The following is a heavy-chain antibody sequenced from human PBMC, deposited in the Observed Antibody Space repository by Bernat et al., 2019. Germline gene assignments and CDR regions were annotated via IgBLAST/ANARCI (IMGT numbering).Heavy chain of an antibody. D-gene: IGHD2-15*01. CDR1: GFTFDDYG. CDR3: ARAGYCSGGSCYSGHEWFDT. Sequence: EVQLVESGGGVVRPGGSLRLSCAASGFTFDDYGMTWVRQAPGKGLEWVAGINWNGGSTGYADSVKGRFTISRDNTENSLYLQMNSLRAEDTALYYCARAGYCSGGSCYSGHEWFDTWGQGTLVTVSS. J-gene: IGHJ5*02. V-gene: IGHV3-20*04. CDR2: INWNGGST.